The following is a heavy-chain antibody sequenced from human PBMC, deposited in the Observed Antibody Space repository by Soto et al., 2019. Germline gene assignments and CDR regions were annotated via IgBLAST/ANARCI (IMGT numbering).Heavy chain of an antibody. CDR3: ARGRNHCSGGSCYLYFRFGRNWFDP. V-gene: IGHV4-34*01. CDR1: GGSFSGYY. Sequence: PSEPLSLTCAVYGGSFSGYYWSWIRQPPGKGLEWIGEINHSGIINYNPSLKSRVTISVDTSKNQFSLKLSSVTAADAAVYYCARGRNHCSGGSCYLYFRFGRNWFDPWGQGTLVTVSS. D-gene: IGHD2-15*01. J-gene: IGHJ5*02. CDR2: INHSGII.